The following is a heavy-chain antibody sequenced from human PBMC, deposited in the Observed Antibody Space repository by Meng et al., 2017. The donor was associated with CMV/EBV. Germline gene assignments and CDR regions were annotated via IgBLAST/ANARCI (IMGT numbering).Heavy chain of an antibody. CDR2: ISSSGSWI. V-gene: IGHV3-21*06. Sequence: GESLKISCAASGFTFSSYSMNWVRQAPGKGLEWVSSISSSGSWIYYADSVRGQFSISRDNAKNSLYLQMNSLRAEDTAVYYCVSEPYDTLTGLPGWYFDTWGQGALVTVSS. D-gene: IGHD3-9*01. J-gene: IGHJ4*02. CDR1: GFTFSSYS. CDR3: VSEPYDTLTGLPGWYFDT.